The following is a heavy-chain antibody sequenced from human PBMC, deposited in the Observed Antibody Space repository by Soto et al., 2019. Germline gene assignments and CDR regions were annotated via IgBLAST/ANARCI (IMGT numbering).Heavy chain of an antibody. CDR1: GGSISSSSYY. J-gene: IGHJ4*02. Sequence: PSETLSLTCTVSGGSISSSSYYWGWIRQPPGKGLEWIGSIYYSGSTYYNPSLKSRVTISVDTSKNQFSLKLSSVTAADTAVYYCVLYGELRSRWGQGTLVTVSS. V-gene: IGHV4-39*01. CDR2: IYYSGST. CDR3: VLYGELRSR. D-gene: IGHD1-26*01.